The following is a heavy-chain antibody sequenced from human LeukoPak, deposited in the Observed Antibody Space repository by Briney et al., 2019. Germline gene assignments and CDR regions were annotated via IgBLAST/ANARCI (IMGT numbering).Heavy chain of an antibody. CDR2: IYSGGST. Sequence: GGSLRLSCAASGFTVSSNYMSWVRQAPGKGLEWVSVIYSGGSTYYADSVKGRFTISRDNSKNTLYLQMNSLRAEDTAVYYCARVNYDILTGYLNDSWGQGTLVTVSS. CDR1: GFTVSSNY. CDR3: ARVNYDILTGYLNDS. V-gene: IGHV3-66*01. J-gene: IGHJ4*02. D-gene: IGHD3-9*01.